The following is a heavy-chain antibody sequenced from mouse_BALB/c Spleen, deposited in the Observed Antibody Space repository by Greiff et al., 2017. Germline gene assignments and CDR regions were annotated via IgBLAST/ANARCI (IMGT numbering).Heavy chain of an antibody. J-gene: IGHJ3*01. CDR1: GFSLTSYG. CDR2: IWSGGST. CDR3: ARILYDGPTRGAY. Sequence: QVQLKQSGPGLVQPSQSLSITCTVSGFSLTSYGVHWVRQSPGKGLEWLGVIWSGGSTDYNAAFISRLSISKDNSKSQVFFKMNSLQANDTAIYYCARILYDGPTRGAYWGQGTLVTVSA. V-gene: IGHV2-2*02. D-gene: IGHD2-3*01.